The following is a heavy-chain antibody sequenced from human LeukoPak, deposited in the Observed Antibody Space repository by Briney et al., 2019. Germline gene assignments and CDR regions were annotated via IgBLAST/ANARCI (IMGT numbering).Heavy chain of an antibody. CDR1: GGSFSGYY. D-gene: IGHD4-17*01. CDR2: INHSGST. CDR3: ARGRLRGPSYYYYYCGMDV. Sequence: SETLSLTCAVYGGSFSGYYWSWIRQPLGKGLEWIGEINHSGSTNYNPSLKSRVTISVDTSKNQFSLKLSSVTAADTAVYYCARGRLRGPSYYYYYCGMDVWGQGTTVTVSS. V-gene: IGHV4-34*01. J-gene: IGHJ6*02.